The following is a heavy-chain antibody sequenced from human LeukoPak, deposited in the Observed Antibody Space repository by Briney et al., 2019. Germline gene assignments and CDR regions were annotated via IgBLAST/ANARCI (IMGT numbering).Heavy chain of an antibody. D-gene: IGHD6-6*01. CDR3: ARGPYSSSIFDD. J-gene: IGHJ4*02. V-gene: IGHV3-7*01. Sequence: TGGSLRLSCAASGFTFSSYWMSWVRQAPGRGLEGVANIKQDGSEKYYVDSVKGRFTISRDNAKNSLYLQMNSLRAEDTAVYYCARGPYSSSIFDDWGEGTLVTVSS. CDR2: IKQDGSEK. CDR1: GFTFSSYW.